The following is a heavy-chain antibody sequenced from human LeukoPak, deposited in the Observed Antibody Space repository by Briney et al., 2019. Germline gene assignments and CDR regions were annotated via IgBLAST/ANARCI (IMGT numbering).Heavy chain of an antibody. V-gene: IGHV4-61*02. Sequence: SQTLSLTCTVPGGSISSGSYYWSWIRQPAGKGLEWIGRIYTSGSTNYNPSLKSRATISVDTHKNQLTLKRSAVTAADTAVYYCARVDCYDRVDYWGQGTLATVSS. CDR3: ARVDCYDRVDY. D-gene: IGHD3-22*01. CDR1: GGSISSGSYY. J-gene: IGHJ4*02. CDR2: IYTSGST.